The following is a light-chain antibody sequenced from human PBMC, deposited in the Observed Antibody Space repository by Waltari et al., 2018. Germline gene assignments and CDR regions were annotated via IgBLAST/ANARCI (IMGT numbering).Light chain of an antibody. CDR2: GTS. J-gene: IGKJ4*01. CDR1: QGVTSSS. CDR3: QQYDGSAVT. Sequence: CRASQGVTSSSLGWYQQKPGQAPRLLNYGTSSRATGFPNRFSGSGSWTVFTLTISRLEPEDFAVYHCQQYDGSAVTFGGGTKVEIK. V-gene: IGKV3-20*01.